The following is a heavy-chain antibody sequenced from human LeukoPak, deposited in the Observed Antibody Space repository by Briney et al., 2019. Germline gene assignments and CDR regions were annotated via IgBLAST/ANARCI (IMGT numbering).Heavy chain of an antibody. Sequence: ASVKVSCKASGYTFTSYYMHWVRQAPGQGLEWMGIINPSGGSTSYAQKFQGRVTMTRDTSTSTVYMELSSLRSEDTAVYYCARAAGNGLGELSLYTQYNWFDPWGQGTLVTVSS. CDR1: GYTFTSYY. CDR2: INPSGGST. D-gene: IGHD3-16*02. J-gene: IGHJ5*02. CDR3: ARAAGNGLGELSLYTQYNWFDP. V-gene: IGHV1-46*01.